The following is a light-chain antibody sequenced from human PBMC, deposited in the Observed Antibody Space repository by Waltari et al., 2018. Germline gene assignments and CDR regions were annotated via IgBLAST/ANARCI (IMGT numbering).Light chain of an antibody. Sequence: QLVVTQSPSASASLGASVKLTCTLSSGHSSNVIAWLQQQPQKGPRYLMKVNSDGRHSRGDGIPDRFSGSSSGAERYLTISSLQSEDEADYYCQTGGHGTWVFGGGTKLTVL. J-gene: IGLJ3*02. CDR2: VNSDGRH. CDR3: QTGGHGTWV. CDR1: SGHSSNV. V-gene: IGLV4-69*01.